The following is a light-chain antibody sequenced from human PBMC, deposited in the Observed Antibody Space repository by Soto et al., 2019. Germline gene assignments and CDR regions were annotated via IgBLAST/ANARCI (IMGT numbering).Light chain of an antibody. CDR2: DAY. Sequence: DIQMTQSPSSLSASVGDRVTITCQASQDINNYLNWYQQKPGKAPELLIYDAYNLQTGVPIRFSGSGSGKHFTFTISSLQPEDIATYFCQQYDFLVTFGQGTRLEIQ. CDR3: QQYDFLVT. J-gene: IGKJ5*01. V-gene: IGKV1-33*01. CDR1: QDINNY.